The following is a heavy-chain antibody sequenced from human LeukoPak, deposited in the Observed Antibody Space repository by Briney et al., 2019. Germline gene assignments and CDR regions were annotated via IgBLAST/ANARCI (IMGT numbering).Heavy chain of an antibody. CDR3: ARGVDGYKGFYYYYCMDV. CDR2: NSNSGTT. Sequence: TSQTLSLTYTVSGHSMKGGDKLWNWIRHHPGKGLEWMGPNSNSGTTYDTPSLKSRVTISIDTSKNQFSLSLSSVTAPDTAVYYCARGVDGYKGFYYYYCMDVWGRGTTVTVSS. D-gene: IGHD5-24*01. CDR1: GHSMKGGDKL. V-gene: IGHV4-31*03. J-gene: IGHJ6*03.